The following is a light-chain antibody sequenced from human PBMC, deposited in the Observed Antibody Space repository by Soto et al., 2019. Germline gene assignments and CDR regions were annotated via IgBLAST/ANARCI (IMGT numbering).Light chain of an antibody. J-gene: IGKJ5*01. CDR2: GAS. CDR1: QAVTSKF. V-gene: IGKV3-20*01. Sequence: EIVLTRSPGTLSLSPGDEATLSCKASQAVTSKFLAWYQQKPGQPPRLLILGASTRATGIADRFSGSGSGTEFTLTISRLEPEDFAVFYCQQYGGSPITFGQGTRLEIK. CDR3: QQYGGSPIT.